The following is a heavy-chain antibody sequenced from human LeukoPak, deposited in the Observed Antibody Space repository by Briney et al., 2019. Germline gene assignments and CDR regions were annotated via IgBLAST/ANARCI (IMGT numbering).Heavy chain of an antibody. CDR3: ARGQWLYPLDY. CDR1: GGSISSYY. Sequence: PSETLSLTCTVSGGSISSYYWSWIRQPPGKGLEWIGRIYTSAIISGNTNYNPSLKSRVTMSVDTSKNQFSLKLSSVTAADTAVYYCARGQWLYPLDYWGQGTLVTVSS. CDR2: IYTSAIISGNT. D-gene: IGHD6-19*01. J-gene: IGHJ4*02. V-gene: IGHV4-4*07.